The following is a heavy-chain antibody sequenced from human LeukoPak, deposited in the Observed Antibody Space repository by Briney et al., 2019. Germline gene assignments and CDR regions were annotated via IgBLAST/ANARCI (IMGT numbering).Heavy chain of an antibody. D-gene: IGHD2-8*01. Sequence: SETLSLTCTVSGGSISSGDYYWSWIRQPPGKGLEWIGYIYYSGSTYYNPSLKSRVTISVDTSKNQFSLKLSSVTAADTAVYYCARSLLMVKRFDPWGQGILVTVSS. J-gene: IGHJ5*02. CDR1: GGSISSGDYY. CDR3: ARSLLMVKRFDP. CDR2: IYYSGST. V-gene: IGHV4-30-4*01.